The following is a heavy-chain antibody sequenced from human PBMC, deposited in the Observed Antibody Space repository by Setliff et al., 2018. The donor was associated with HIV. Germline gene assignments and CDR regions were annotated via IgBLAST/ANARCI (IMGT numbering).Heavy chain of an antibody. Sequence: SETLSLTCTVSGASIPGYYWSWIRQPPGKGLEWIGYIYYSGSTNYNPSLKSRVTILVDTSKNQFSLKLSSVTAADTAVYYCARGGAYSSSWWVYFDYWGQGTLVTVSS. CDR2: IYYSGST. J-gene: IGHJ4*02. CDR1: GASIPGYY. D-gene: IGHD6-13*01. V-gene: IGHV4-59*01. CDR3: ARGGAYSSSWWVYFDY.